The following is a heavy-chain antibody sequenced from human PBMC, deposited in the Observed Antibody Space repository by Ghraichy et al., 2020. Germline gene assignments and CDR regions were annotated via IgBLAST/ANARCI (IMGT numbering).Heavy chain of an antibody. V-gene: IGHV1-18*04. J-gene: IGHJ4*02. CDR2: ISAYDGNT. Sequence: ASVKVSCKASGYTFTSYDVSWVRQGPGQGLEWMGWISAYDGNTNYAQNLQGRVTITTDPSTTTAYMELRSLTSDDTAVYYCATSGQLDYWGQVTLVTVSS. D-gene: IGHD5-12*01. CDR1: GYTFTSYD. CDR3: ATSGQLDY.